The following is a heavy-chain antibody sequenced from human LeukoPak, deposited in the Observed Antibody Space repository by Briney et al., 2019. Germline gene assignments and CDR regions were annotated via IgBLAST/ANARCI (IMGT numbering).Heavy chain of an antibody. Sequence: PSETLSLTCAVYGGSFSGYYWSWIRQPPGKGLEWIGEINHSGSTNYNPSLKSRVTISVDTSKNQFSLKLTSVTAADTAVYYCARQTGSGLFILPGGQGTLVIVSS. J-gene: IGHJ4*02. CDR2: INHSGST. V-gene: IGHV4-34*01. CDR3: ARQTGSGLFILP. D-gene: IGHD3/OR15-3a*01. CDR1: GGSFSGYY.